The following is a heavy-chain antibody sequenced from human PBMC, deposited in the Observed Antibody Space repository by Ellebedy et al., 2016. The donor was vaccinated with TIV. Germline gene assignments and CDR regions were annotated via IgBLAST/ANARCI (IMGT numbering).Heavy chain of an antibody. J-gene: IGHJ6*02. CDR1: GFTFSSYA. CDR3: ASQGSGWLHYYYYGMDV. Sequence: GGSLRLXXAASGFTFSSYAMHWVRQAPGKGLEWVAVISYDGSNKYYADSVKGRFTISRDNSKNTLYLQMNSLRAEDTAVYYCASQGSGWLHYYYYGMDVWGQGTTVTVSS. D-gene: IGHD6-19*01. V-gene: IGHV3-30-3*01. CDR2: ISYDGSNK.